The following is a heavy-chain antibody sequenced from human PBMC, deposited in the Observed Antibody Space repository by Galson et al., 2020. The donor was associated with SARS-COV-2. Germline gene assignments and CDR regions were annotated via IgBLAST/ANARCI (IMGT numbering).Heavy chain of an antibody. CDR3: ARGRLYSSSWDYFDY. Sequence: GGSLRLSCAASGFTFSSYSMNWVRQAPGKGLEWVSSVSRGSSYIYDADSVKGRFTISRDNAKNSIYLQMNNLSAEDTAVYFCARGRLYSSSWDYFDYWGQGTLVTVSS. CDR1: GFTFSSYS. J-gene: IGHJ4*02. V-gene: IGHV3-21*01. D-gene: IGHD6-13*01. CDR2: VSRGSSYI.